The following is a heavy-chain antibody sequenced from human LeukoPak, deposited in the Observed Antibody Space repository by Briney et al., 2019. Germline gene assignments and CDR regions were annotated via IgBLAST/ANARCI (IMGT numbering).Heavy chain of an antibody. CDR3: AKDSTGGIGAFDI. CDR2: IWYDGSNK. D-gene: IGHD1-26*01. J-gene: IGHJ3*02. CDR1: GFTFSSYG. V-gene: IGHV3-33*06. Sequence: PGRSLRLSCAASGFTFSSYGMHWVRQAPGKGLEWVAVIWYDGSNKYYADSVKGRFTISRDNSKNTLYLQMNSLRAEDTAVYYCAKDSTGGIGAFDIWGQETMVTVSS.